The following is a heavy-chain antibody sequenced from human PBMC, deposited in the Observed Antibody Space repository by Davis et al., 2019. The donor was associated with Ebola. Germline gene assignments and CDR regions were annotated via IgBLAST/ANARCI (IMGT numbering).Heavy chain of an antibody. Sequence: PGGSLRLSCAASGFTFSSYGMHWVRQAPGKGLEWVAVIWYDGSNKYYADSVKGRFTISRDNSKNTLYLQMNSLRDEDTAVYYCARDHQSRSGSYYYYGMDVWGQGTTVTVSS. CDR1: GFTFSSYG. CDR3: ARDHQSRSGSYYYYGMDV. V-gene: IGHV3-33*01. CDR2: IWYDGSNK. D-gene: IGHD3-3*01. J-gene: IGHJ6*02.